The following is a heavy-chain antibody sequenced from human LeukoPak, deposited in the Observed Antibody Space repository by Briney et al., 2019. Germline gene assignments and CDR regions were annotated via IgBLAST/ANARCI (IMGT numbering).Heavy chain of an antibody. J-gene: IGHJ4*02. CDR2: ISGSGGST. CDR1: GFTFSSYA. Sequence: GGSLRLSCAASGFTFSSYATSWVRQAPGKGLEWVSAISGSGGSTYYADSVKGRFTISRDNSKNTLYLQMNSLRAEDTAVYYCAKDLVTMIVGATSDYWGQGTLVTVSS. V-gene: IGHV3-23*01. CDR3: AKDLVTMIVGATSDY. D-gene: IGHD1-26*01.